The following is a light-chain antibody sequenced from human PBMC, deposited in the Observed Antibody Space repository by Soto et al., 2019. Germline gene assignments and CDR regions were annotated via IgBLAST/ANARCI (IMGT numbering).Light chain of an antibody. CDR2: GAS. J-gene: IGKJ4*01. CDR3: QQYGSSPPLP. Sequence: EIVLTQSPDTLSLSPGERATLSCRASQSVSSSYLAWYQQKPGQAPRLLIYGASSRATGIPDRFSGSGSGTDVTLTISRLEPEDFAVYYCQQYGSSPPLPFGGGTKVEIK. CDR1: QSVSSSY. V-gene: IGKV3-20*01.